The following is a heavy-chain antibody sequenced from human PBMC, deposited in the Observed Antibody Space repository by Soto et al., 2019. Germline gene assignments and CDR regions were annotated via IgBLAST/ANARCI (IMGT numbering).Heavy chain of an antibody. J-gene: IGHJ4*02. V-gene: IGHV1-3*01. Sequence: ASVKVSCKASGYTFTSYAMPWVRKAPGQRLEWMGWINAGNGNTKYSQKLQGRVTMTTDTSTSTAYMELRSLRSDDTAVYYCARDRGSYALDYWGQGTLVTVS. CDR3: ARDRGSYALDY. CDR1: GYTFTSYA. D-gene: IGHD1-26*01. CDR2: INAGNGNT.